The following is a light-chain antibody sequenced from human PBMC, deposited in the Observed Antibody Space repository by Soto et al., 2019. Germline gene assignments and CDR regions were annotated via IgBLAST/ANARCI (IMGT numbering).Light chain of an antibody. CDR1: SSNIGSNF. J-gene: IGLJ1*01. CDR2: RNN. Sequence: QSVLTQPPSASGTPGQRVTICCSGSSSNIGSNFVYWYQHLPGTAPKLLIYRNNQRPSGVPDRFSGSTSGTSASLAISGLRSEDEADYYCAAWDDSLSGYVFGTGTKLTVL. CDR3: AAWDDSLSGYV. V-gene: IGLV1-47*01.